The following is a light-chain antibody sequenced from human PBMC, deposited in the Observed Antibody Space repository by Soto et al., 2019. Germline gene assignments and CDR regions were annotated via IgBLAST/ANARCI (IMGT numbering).Light chain of an antibody. Sequence: EIVLTQSPATLSLSPGDRAILSCRASQSISSALAWYQQKPGQAPRLLIYGASSRATGIPDRFSGSGSGTEFTLTITSLQSEDIAVYFCQQYKNWPPLTFGGGTKVDIK. CDR1: QSISSA. CDR3: QQYKNWPPLT. CDR2: GAS. V-gene: IGKV3D-15*01. J-gene: IGKJ4*01.